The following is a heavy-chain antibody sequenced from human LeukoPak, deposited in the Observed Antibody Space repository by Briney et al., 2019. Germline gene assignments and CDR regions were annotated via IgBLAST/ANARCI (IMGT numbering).Heavy chain of an antibody. CDR1: GFGFSSYT. CDR3: ARAYYDSLSGFYLDGMDV. J-gene: IGHJ6*02. V-gene: IGHV3-21*01. CDR2: IGDNSSYI. Sequence: GGSLRLSCAASGFGFSSYTMSWVRQAPGKGLEWVSSIGDNSSYIHYGDSVKGRFTISRDNANKVVYLQMNSLRGEDTAVYYCARAYYDSLSGFYLDGMDVRGQGTTVIVSS. D-gene: IGHD3-9*01.